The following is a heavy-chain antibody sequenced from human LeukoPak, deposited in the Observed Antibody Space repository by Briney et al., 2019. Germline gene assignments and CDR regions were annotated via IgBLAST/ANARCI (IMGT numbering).Heavy chain of an antibody. CDR2: IYYGGST. CDR3: ARGRDGGNSAIDY. Sequence: PSETLSLACTVSGGSISSGGYFWSWIRQHPGKGLEWIGYIYYGGSTYYNPSLKSRLTISADTSENQFSLRLTSVTAADTAVYYCARGRDGGNSAIDYWGQGTLVTVSS. J-gene: IGHJ4*02. CDR1: GGSISSGGYF. V-gene: IGHV4-31*03. D-gene: IGHD4-23*01.